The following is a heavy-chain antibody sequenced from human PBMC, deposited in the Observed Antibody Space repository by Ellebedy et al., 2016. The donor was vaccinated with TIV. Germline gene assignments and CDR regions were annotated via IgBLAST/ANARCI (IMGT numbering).Heavy chain of an antibody. D-gene: IGHD6-19*01. CDR1: GGSFSGYY. Sequence: SETLSLTCAVYGGSFSGYYWAWIRQPPGKGLEWIGSIYYSGKTYYNPSLKSRVTISVDTSKNQFSLNLTSVTAADTAVYYCARPFSSGWYPFDYWGQGTRVTVSS. CDR3: ARPFSSGWYPFDY. J-gene: IGHJ4*02. V-gene: IGHV4-34*01. CDR2: IYYSGKT.